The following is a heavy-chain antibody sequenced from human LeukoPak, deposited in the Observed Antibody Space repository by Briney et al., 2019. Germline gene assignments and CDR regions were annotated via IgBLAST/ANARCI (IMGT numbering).Heavy chain of an antibody. D-gene: IGHD6-19*01. CDR2: ISSSSSYI. Sequence: GGSLRLSYAASGFTFSSYSMNWVRQAPGKGLEWVPSISSSSSYIYYADSVKGRYTISRDNAKNSLYLQMNSLRAEDTAVYYCARVLAVAGPPAVDYWGQGTLVTVSS. J-gene: IGHJ4*02. CDR3: ARVLAVAGPPAVDY. CDR1: GFTFSSYS. V-gene: IGHV3-21*01.